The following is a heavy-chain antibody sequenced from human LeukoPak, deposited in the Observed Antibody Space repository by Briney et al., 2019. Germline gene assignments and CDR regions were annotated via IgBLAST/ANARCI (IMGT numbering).Heavy chain of an antibody. V-gene: IGHV3-21*01. CDR3: ARETYYYGSGSYLYDY. Sequence: GGSLRLSCAASGFTFSNYSMNWVRQAPGKGLEWVSSISSSSSYIYYADSVKGRFTISRDNAKNSLYLQMNSLRAEDTAVYYCARETYYYGSGSYLYDYWGQGTLVTVSS. CDR2: ISSSSSYI. D-gene: IGHD3-10*01. CDR1: GFTFSNYS. J-gene: IGHJ4*02.